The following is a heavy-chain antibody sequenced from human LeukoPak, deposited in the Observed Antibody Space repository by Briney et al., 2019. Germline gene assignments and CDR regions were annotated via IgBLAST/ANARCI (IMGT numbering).Heavy chain of an antibody. CDR3: AKVTFPKGNGYGSSYYY. Sequence: GGSLSLSCAASGFSLDDHAMRWVRQPPGKGLEWVSGISCSSGDIGYADSVKGRFTISRDNAKNSLYLQMNILRPEDTALYYCAKVTFPKGNGYGSSYYYWGQGTLVTVSS. V-gene: IGHV3-9*01. D-gene: IGHD3-16*01. J-gene: IGHJ4*02. CDR2: ISCSSGDI. CDR1: GFSLDDHA.